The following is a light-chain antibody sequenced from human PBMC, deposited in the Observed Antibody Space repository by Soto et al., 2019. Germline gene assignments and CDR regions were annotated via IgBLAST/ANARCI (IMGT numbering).Light chain of an antibody. CDR1: SSDVGGYNY. CDR3: SSYAGSNDPVV. Sequence: QSALTQPPSASGSPGQSVTISCTGTSSDVGGYNYVSWYQQHPGKAPKLMIYKVSKRPSGVPDRFSGSKSGNTASLTVSGLQAEDEADYYCSSYAGSNDPVVFGGGTKVTVL. CDR2: KVS. V-gene: IGLV2-8*01. J-gene: IGLJ2*01.